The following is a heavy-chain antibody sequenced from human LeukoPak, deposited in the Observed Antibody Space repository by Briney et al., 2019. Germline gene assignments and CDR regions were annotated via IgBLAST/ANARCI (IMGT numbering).Heavy chain of an antibody. CDR1: GFTFSSYS. J-gene: IGHJ4*02. CDR2: ISSSSSYI. CDR3: AKGSSGWYGGYFDY. D-gene: IGHD6-19*01. V-gene: IGHV3-21*04. Sequence: PGGSLRLSCAASGFTFSSYSMNWVRQAPGKGLEWVSSISSSSSYIYYADSVKGRFTISRDNAKNSLYLQMNSLRAEDMALYYCAKGSSGWYGGYFDYWGQGTLVTVSS.